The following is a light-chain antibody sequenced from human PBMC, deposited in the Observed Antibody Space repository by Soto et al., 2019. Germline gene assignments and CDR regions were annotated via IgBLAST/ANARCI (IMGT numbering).Light chain of an antibody. V-gene: IGKV1-5*03. CDR3: QQANSFPLT. CDR2: KAS. CDR1: QSISNW. J-gene: IGKJ4*01. Sequence: DIQMTQSPSSLSASVGSRVTITCRASQSISNWLAWHQQKPGXVPKILIYKASSLESGVPSRFSGSGSGTKFTLTISSLQPEDFATYYCQQANSFPLTFGGGTKVDIK.